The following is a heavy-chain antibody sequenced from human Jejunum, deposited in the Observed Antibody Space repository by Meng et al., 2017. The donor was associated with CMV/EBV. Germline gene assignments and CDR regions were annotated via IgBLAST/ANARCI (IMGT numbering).Heavy chain of an antibody. CDR2: IYYSGTI. D-gene: IGHD5-18*01. J-gene: IGHJ4*02. Sequence: QLQTRESGPALVKPSETLSLTCIVPSASMSKSNYYWGWIRQPPGKGLEWIGSIYYSGTIYYNPSLKSRGTISVDTSKSQFSLRLSSVTAADTAVYYCVRGTGSYGHQFDYWGQGTLVTVSS. V-gene: IGHV4-39*07. CDR1: SASMSKSNYY. CDR3: VRGTGSYGHQFDY.